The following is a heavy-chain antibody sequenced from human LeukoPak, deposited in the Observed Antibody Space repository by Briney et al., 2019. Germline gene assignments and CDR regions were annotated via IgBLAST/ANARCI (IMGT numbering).Heavy chain of an antibody. Sequence: GGSLRLSCAASGFTFDDYAMHWVRQAPGKGLEWVSLISWDGGSTYYADSVKGRFTISRDNSKNSLYLQMNSLRAEDTALYYCATGYCSSTGRSQFDYWGQGTLVTVSS. CDR3: ATGYCSSTGRSQFDY. J-gene: IGHJ4*02. CDR1: GFTFDDYA. CDR2: ISWDGGST. V-gene: IGHV3-43D*04. D-gene: IGHD2-2*01.